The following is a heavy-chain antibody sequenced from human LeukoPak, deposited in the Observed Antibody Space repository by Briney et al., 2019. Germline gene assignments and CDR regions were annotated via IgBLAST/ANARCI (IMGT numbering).Heavy chain of an antibody. D-gene: IGHD3-10*01. Sequence: ASVKVSCKASGYTFTGYYMHWVRQAPGQGLEWMGWINPNSGGTNYAQKFQGRVTMTRDTSISTAYMELSRLRSDDTAVYYCARDLVRGATGSPPGYWGQGTLVTVSS. CDR3: ARDLVRGATGSPPGY. V-gene: IGHV1-2*02. CDR2: INPNSGGT. CDR1: GYTFTGYY. J-gene: IGHJ4*02.